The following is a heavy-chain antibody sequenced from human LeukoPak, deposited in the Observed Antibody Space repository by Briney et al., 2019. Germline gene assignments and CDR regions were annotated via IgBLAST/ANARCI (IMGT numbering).Heavy chain of an antibody. D-gene: IGHD3-22*01. CDR2: IYYSGST. Sequence: SETLSLTCTVSGGSISSYYWSWIRQPPGKGLEWIGYIYYSGSTNYNPSLKSRVTISVDTSKNQFSLKLSSVTAADTAVYYYATGSWLLKYYFDYWGQGTLVTVSS. V-gene: IGHV4-59*01. CDR1: GGSISSYY. J-gene: IGHJ4*02. CDR3: ATGSWLLKYYFDY.